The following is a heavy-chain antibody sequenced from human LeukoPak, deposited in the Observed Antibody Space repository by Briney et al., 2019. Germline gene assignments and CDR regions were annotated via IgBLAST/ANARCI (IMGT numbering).Heavy chain of an antibody. J-gene: IGHJ5*02. CDR1: GFAFSSYW. V-gene: IGHV3-74*01. D-gene: IGHD3-3*01. Sequence: GGSLRLSCAASGFAFSSYWMHWVRQAPGKGLVWVSRIKSDGSSTDYADSVKGRFTISRDNAKNTLYLQMSSLRAEDTAVYYCVRGVASWFDPWGQGTLVTVSS. CDR2: IKSDGSST. CDR3: VRGVASWFDP.